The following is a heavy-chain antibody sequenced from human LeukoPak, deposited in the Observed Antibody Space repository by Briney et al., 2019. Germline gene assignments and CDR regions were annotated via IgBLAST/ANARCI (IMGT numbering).Heavy chain of an antibody. J-gene: IGHJ5*02. CDR2: SSGGST. V-gene: IGHV3-23*01. CDR3: AKDPVLSRPLGWFDP. D-gene: IGHD1-14*01. Sequence: GGSLRLSCAASGFTLSSYAMNWVRQAPGKGLEWVSASSGGSTYYADSVKGRFTISRDNSKNTLYLQMNSLRAEDTAVYYCAKDPVLSRPLGWFDPWGQGTLVTVSS. CDR1: GFTLSSYA.